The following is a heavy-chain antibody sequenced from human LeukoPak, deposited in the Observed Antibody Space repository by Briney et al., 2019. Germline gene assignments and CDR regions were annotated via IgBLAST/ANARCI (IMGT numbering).Heavy chain of an antibody. CDR1: GFTFSSYA. Sequence: WGSLRLSCAASGFTFSSYAMHRVRQAPGKGLEWVAVISYDGSNKYYADSVKGRFTISRDNSKNTLYLQMNSLRAEDTAVYYCANPTGVFDYWGQGTLVTVSS. V-gene: IGHV3-30*04. CDR2: ISYDGSNK. J-gene: IGHJ4*02. D-gene: IGHD7-27*01. CDR3: ANPTGVFDY.